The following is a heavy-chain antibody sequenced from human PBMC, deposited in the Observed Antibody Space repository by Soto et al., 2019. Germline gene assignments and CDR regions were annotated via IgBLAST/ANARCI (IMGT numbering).Heavy chain of an antibody. CDR1: GYTFTSYY. D-gene: IGHD5-12*01. V-gene: IGHV1-46*01. Sequence: QVQLVQSGAEVKKPGASVKVSCKASGYTFTSYYMYWVRQAPGQGLEWMGIINPSGGSTSSAQKLQGRVTTPXXXAXXTVYIELSSLRSEDTAVYYCARVEMATIKGNAFDIWGQGTMVTVSS. J-gene: IGHJ3*02. CDR3: ARVEMATIKGNAFDI. CDR2: INPSGGST.